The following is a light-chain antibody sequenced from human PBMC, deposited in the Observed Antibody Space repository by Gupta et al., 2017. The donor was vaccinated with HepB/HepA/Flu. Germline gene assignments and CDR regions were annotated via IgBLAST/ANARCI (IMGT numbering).Light chain of an antibody. CDR3: QQDANDWT. V-gene: IGKV1-5*03. Sequence: DTQMTQSPSTLSASVGDRVTITCRASQTISTWLAWYQQRPGIAPKLLIYKASSLESGVPSRFSGSGSGXEFTLTXSSLQPDDFGTYYCQQDANDWTFGXGTKVEVK. CDR1: QTISTW. CDR2: KAS. J-gene: IGKJ1*01.